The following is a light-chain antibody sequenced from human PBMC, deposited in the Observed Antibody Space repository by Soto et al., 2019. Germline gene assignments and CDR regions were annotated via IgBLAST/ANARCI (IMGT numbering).Light chain of an antibody. V-gene: IGLV2-11*01. J-gene: IGLJ2*01. CDR2: DVS. CDR1: SSDVGGYNY. Sequence: QSALTQPRSMSRSPAQSVTISCTGTSSDVGGYNYVSWYQQHPGKAPKLMIYDVSQRPSGVPDRFSGSKSGNTASLTISGLQAEDEADYYCCSYAGSYTWVFGGGTKLTVL. CDR3: CSYAGSYTWV.